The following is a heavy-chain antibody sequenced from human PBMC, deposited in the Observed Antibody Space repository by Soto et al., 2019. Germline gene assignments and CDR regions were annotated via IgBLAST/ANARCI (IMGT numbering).Heavy chain of an antibody. CDR2: ISYDGSNK. J-gene: IGHJ4*02. D-gene: IGHD6-6*01. Sequence: LRLSCAASGFTFSSYAMHWVRQAPGKGLKWVAVISYDGSNKYYADSVKGRFTISRDNSKNTLYLQMNSLRAEDTAVYYCARGGSIAARPFDYWGQGTLVTVSS. CDR1: GFTFSSYA. V-gene: IGHV3-30-3*01. CDR3: ARGGSIAARPFDY.